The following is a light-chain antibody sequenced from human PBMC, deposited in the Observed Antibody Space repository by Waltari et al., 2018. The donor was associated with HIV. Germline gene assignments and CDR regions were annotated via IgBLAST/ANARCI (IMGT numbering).Light chain of an antibody. CDR3: QQYGNTPQT. Sequence: PGERATLSCRATQSVATNYLAWYQQKPGQAPRLLIYDASSRATGIPDRFSGSGSGTAFTLTISRLEPEDFAVYYCQQYGNTPQTFGQGTKLEIK. CDR2: DAS. V-gene: IGKV3-20*01. J-gene: IGKJ2*01. CDR1: QSVATNY.